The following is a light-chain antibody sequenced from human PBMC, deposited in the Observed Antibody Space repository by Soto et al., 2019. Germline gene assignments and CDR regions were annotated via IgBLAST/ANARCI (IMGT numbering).Light chain of an antibody. CDR1: QSISSW. Sequence: DLRMTQSPSTLSASVGDRVTITCRASQSISSWLAWYQQKPETGPKLLIYKASTLESGVPSRFSGSGSGTEFTLTISSLQPDDFATYYCQQYSIYPLTFGGGTQVEIK. CDR3: QQYSIYPLT. J-gene: IGKJ4*01. CDR2: KAS. V-gene: IGKV1-5*03.